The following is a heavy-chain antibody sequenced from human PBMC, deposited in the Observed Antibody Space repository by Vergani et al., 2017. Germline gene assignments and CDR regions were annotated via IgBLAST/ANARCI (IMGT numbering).Heavy chain of an antibody. Sequence: QVQLVQSGAEVKKPGSSVKVSCKASGGTFSSYAISWVRQAPGQGLEWMGRIIPIFGTANYAQKFQGRVTMTRNTSISTTYMELSSLRSEDTAVYYCARSTDYPDDYVSSDYFRRTLDVWGKGTTVTVS. J-gene: IGHJ6*03. V-gene: IGHV1-69*05. CDR2: IIPIFGTA. CDR1: GGTFSSYA. D-gene: IGHD4/OR15-4a*01. CDR3: ARSTDYPDDYVSSDYFRRTLDV.